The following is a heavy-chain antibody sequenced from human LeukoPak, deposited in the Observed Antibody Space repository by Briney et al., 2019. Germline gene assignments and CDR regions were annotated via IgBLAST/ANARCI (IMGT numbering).Heavy chain of an antibody. Sequence: ASVKVSCKASGYTFITHYMHWVRQAPGQGLEWMGMINPSGGSTTYAQTFQGRVTMTRDTSTSTVYMQLSSLRSEDTAVYFCARATVTFDYWGQGTLVTVSS. CDR3: ARATVTFDY. CDR2: INPSGGST. CDR1: GYTFITHY. J-gene: IGHJ4*02. D-gene: IGHD4-23*01. V-gene: IGHV1-46*01.